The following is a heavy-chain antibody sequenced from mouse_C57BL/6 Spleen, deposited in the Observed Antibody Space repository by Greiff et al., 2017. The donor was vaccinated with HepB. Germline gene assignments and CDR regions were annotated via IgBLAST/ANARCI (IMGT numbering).Heavy chain of an antibody. CDR3: ARSDLLRNAMDY. V-gene: IGHV1-64*01. CDR2: IHPNSGST. D-gene: IGHD2-1*01. J-gene: IGHJ4*01. Sequence: QVQLQQPGAELVKPGASVKLSCKASGYTFTSYWMHWVKQRPGQGLEWIGMIHPNSGSTNYNEKFKSKATLTVDKSSSTAYMQLSSLTSEESAVYYCARSDLLRNAMDYWGQGTSVTVSS. CDR1: GYTFTSYW.